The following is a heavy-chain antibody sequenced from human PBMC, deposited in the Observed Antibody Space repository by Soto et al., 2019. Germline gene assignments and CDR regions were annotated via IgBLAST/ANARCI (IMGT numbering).Heavy chain of an antibody. J-gene: IGHJ6*02. D-gene: IGHD4-4*01. Sequence: EVQLVESGGTLVQPEGSLRLSCAAAGFTFTNYWMHWVRQAPGKGLVWVSRINGDGSNAFYADSVKGRFTISRGNAKNTVYLQMNSLRAEDTAIYYCARGIQYRYGMDVWGQGTTVTVSS. CDR2: INGDGSNA. CDR1: GFTFTNYW. CDR3: ARGIQYRYGMDV. V-gene: IGHV3-74*01.